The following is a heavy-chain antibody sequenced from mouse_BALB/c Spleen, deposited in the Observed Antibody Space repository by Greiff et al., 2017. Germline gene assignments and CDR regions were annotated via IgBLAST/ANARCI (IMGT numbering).Heavy chain of an antibody. V-gene: IGHV3-2*02. CDR1: GYSITSDYA. Sequence: ESGPGLVKPSQSLSLTCTVTGYSITSDYAWNWIRQFPGNKLEWMGYISYSGSTSYNPSLKSRISITRDTSKNQFFLQLNSVTTEDTATYYCARLDDYDGWFAYWGQGTLVTVSA. CDR3: ARLDDYDGWFAY. CDR2: ISYSGST. J-gene: IGHJ3*01. D-gene: IGHD2-4*01.